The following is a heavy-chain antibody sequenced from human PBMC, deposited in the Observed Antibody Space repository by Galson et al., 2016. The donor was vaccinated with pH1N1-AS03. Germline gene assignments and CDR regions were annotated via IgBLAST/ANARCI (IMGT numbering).Heavy chain of an antibody. J-gene: IGHJ4*02. D-gene: IGHD5/OR15-5a*01. CDR1: GFPVNIYS. CDR3: ARSVQYSFDY. V-gene: IGHV3-48*02. Sequence: SLRLSCAASGFPVNIYSMNWVRQAPGKGLEWISYMTSDMKTIKYADSVRGRFTISRDNVRNSLYLQMSSLRDEDTAIYYCARSVQYSFDYWGQGILVTVSS. CDR2: MTSDMKTI.